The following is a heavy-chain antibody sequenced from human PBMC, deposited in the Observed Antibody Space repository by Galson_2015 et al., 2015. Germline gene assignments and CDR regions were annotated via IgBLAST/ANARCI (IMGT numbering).Heavy chain of an antibody. D-gene: IGHD2-2*01. V-gene: IGHV4-4*02. CDR3: ASEGYCSSTSCYDGAFDI. Sequence: ETLSLTCAVSGGSISSSNWWRWVRQPPGKGLEWIGEIYHSGSTNYNPSLKSRVTISVDKSKNQFSLKLSSVTAADTAVYYCASEGYCSSTSCYDGAFDIWGQGTMVTVSS. CDR2: IYHSGST. CDR1: GGSISSSNW. J-gene: IGHJ3*02.